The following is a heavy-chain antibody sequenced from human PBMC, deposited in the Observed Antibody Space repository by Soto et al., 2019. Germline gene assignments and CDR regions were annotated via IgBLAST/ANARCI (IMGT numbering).Heavy chain of an antibody. CDR2: ISGSGGST. J-gene: IGHJ3*02. CDR1: GFTFSSYA. Sequence: GGSLRLSCAASGFTFSSYAMSWVRQAPGKGLEWVSAISGSGGSTYYADSVKGRFTISRDNSKNTLYLQMNSLRAEDTAVYYCAKDQYYYDSSGYYYDAFDIWGQVTMGTVSS. D-gene: IGHD3-22*01. V-gene: IGHV3-23*01. CDR3: AKDQYYYDSSGYYYDAFDI.